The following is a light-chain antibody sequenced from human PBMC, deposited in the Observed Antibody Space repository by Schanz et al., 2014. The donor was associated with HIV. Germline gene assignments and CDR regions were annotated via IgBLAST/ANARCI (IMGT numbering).Light chain of an antibody. V-gene: IGLV2-14*03. Sequence: QSALTQPASVSGSPGQSIAISCTGTNSDISAYNYLPWYQQHPDKPPKLIIYDVNNRPSGVSNRFSGSKSGNTASLTISGLQAEDEADYYCSSHAGRNSFVVFGGGTKLTVL. CDR2: DVN. CDR1: NSDISAYNY. J-gene: IGLJ2*01. CDR3: SSHAGRNSFVV.